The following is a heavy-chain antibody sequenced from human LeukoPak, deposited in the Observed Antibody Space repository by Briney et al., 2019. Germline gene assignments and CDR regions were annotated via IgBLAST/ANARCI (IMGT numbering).Heavy chain of an antibody. CDR1: GFIFSSYG. CDR3: AKSRVVVITTGIDY. CDR2: IRYDGSNK. D-gene: IGHD3-22*01. Sequence: GGSLRLSCAASGFIFSSYGMHWVRQAPGKGLEWVAFIRYDGSNKYYADSVKGRFTISRDNSKNTLYLQMNGLRAEDTAVCYCAKSRVVVITTGIDYWGQGTLVTVSS. J-gene: IGHJ4*02. V-gene: IGHV3-30*02.